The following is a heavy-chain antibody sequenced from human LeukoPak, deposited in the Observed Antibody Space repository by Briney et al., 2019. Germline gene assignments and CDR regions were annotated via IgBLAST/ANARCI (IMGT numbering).Heavy chain of an antibody. CDR2: ISAYNGNT. CDR3: AVEGSYYGFWNGYSYLGY. CDR1: GYTFSSYA. Sequence: ASVKVSCKASGYTFSSYAINWVRQAPGQGLEWMGWISAYNGNTNYTQKLQDRVTITTDTSTSTAYMELRGLRSDDTAVYYCAVEGSYYGFWNGYSYLGYWGQGTLVTVSP. V-gene: IGHV1-18*01. D-gene: IGHD3-3*01. J-gene: IGHJ4*02.